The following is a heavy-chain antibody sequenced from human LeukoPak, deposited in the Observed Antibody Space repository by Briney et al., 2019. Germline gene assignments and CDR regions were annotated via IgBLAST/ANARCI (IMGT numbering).Heavy chain of an antibody. D-gene: IGHD6-6*01. CDR2: INHSGST. CDR1: GFPFSSYW. V-gene: IGHV4-34*01. J-gene: IGHJ5*02. CDR3: ARLYSTSGYNWFDP. Sequence: GSLRLSCVASGFPFSSYWMTWVRQPPGKGLEWIGEINHSGSTNYNPSLKSRVTILVDTSKNQFSLKLSSVTAADTAVYYCARLYSTSGYNWFDPWGRGTLVTVSS.